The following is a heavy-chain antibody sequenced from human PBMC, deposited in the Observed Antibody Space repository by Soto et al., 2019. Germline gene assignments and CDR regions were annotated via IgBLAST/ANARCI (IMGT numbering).Heavy chain of an antibody. CDR3: ARDGLHCSGGRCYGGPMDV. D-gene: IGHD2-15*01. Sequence: EVQLVESGGGLVQPGGSLRLSCAASGFTVSSKYMSWVRQAPGRGLECVSVIYSGGSTSYADSVKGRFTISRDNSKNTLYLQMNRLRGEDTAVYYCARDGLHCSGGRCYGGPMDVWGKGTTVTVSS. V-gene: IGHV3-66*01. J-gene: IGHJ6*03. CDR2: IYSGGST. CDR1: GFTVSSKY.